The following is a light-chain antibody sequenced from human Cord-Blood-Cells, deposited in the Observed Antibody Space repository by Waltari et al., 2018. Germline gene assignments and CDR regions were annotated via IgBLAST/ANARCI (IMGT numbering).Light chain of an antibody. V-gene: IGLV2-14*01. J-gene: IGLJ1*01. CDR3: SSYTSSSTLV. CDR2: DVS. CDR1: SSDVGGYNY. Sequence: QSALPRPASVSGLPGQSITISCTGTSSDVGGYNYVSWYQQHPGKAPKLMIYDVSNRPSGVSNRFSGSKSGNTASLTISGLQAEDEADYYCSSYTSSSTLVFGTGTKVTVL.